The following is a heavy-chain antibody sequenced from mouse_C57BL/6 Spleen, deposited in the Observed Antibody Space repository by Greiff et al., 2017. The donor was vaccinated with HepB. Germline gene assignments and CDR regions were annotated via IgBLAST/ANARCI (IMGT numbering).Heavy chain of an antibody. Sequence: EVKLVESGGGLVKPGGSLKLSCAASGFTFSSYTMSWVRQTPEKRLEWVATISGGGGNTYYPDSVKGRFTISRDNAKNTLYLQMRSLRSEDTAVYYCSRGYYSNPLDYWGQGTTLTVSS. CDR2: ISGGGGNT. CDR1: GFTFSSYT. CDR3: SRGYYSNPLDY. V-gene: IGHV5-9*04. J-gene: IGHJ2*01. D-gene: IGHD2-5*01.